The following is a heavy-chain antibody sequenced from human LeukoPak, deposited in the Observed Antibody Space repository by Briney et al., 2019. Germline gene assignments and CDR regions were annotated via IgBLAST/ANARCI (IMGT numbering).Heavy chain of an antibody. V-gene: IGHV3-7*01. CDR1: GLTFSSHW. D-gene: IGHD3-16*01. J-gene: IGHJ4*02. CDR2: IKQDGSEK. Sequence: GGSLRLSCAASGLTFSSHWMSWVRQAPGKGLEWVANIKQDGSEKYYVDSVKGRFTISRDNAKNSLYLQMNSLRAEDTAVYYCARDWAGFGRDWGQGTLVTVSS. CDR3: ARDWAGFGRD.